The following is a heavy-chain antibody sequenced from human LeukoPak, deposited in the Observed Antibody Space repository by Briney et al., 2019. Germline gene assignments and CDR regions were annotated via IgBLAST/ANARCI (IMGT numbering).Heavy chain of an antibody. CDR2: IWYDGSNK. J-gene: IGHJ4*02. Sequence: PGRSLRLSCAASGFTFSSYGMHWVRQAPGKGLEWVAVIWYDGSNKYYADSVKGRFTISRDNSKNTLYLQMNSLRAEDTAVYYCARDRPVYYGSGDGYFDYWGQGTLVTVSS. D-gene: IGHD3-10*01. CDR3: ARDRPVYYGSGDGYFDY. V-gene: IGHV3-33*01. CDR1: GFTFSSYG.